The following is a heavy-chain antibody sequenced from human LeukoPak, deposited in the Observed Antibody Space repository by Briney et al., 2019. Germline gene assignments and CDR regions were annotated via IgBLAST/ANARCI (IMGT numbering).Heavy chain of an antibody. J-gene: IGHJ4*02. CDR3: AKGPGGYSSGWYFDY. V-gene: IGHV3-30*02. D-gene: IGHD6-19*01. Sequence: QPGGSLRLXCAASGFTYSSYGMHWVRRAPGKGLESVAFIRYDGSNKYYADSVKGRFTISRDNSKNTLYLQMNSLRAEDTAVYYCAKGPGGYSSGWYFDYWGQGTLVTVSS. CDR1: GFTYSSYG. CDR2: IRYDGSNK.